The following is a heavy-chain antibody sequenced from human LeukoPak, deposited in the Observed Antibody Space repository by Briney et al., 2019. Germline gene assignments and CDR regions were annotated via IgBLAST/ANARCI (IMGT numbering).Heavy chain of an antibody. CDR3: ARVGKYSYRAYHAFDI. V-gene: IGHV4-31*03. CDR1: GVSISSGGYY. CDR2: IYYSGST. D-gene: IGHD5-18*01. Sequence: PSETLSLTCTVSGVSISSGGYYWSWIRQHPGKGLEWIGYIYYSGSTYYNPSLKSRLTISLDTSNNQSSLKLSSVTAADTAVYYCARVGKYSYRAYHAFDIWGQGTMVTVSS. J-gene: IGHJ3*02.